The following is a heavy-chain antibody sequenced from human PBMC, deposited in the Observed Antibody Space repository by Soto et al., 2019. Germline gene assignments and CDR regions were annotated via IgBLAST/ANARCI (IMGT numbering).Heavy chain of an antibody. CDR3: ARDRSYDFWSGSDYFDY. CDR1: GYTFTTYS. Sequence: ASVKVSCKAAGYTFTTYSIHWVRQAPGQRLEWMGWINVANGNIKNSEKFQGRVTITRDTSGSTAYMELSNLRSEDTAVYYCARDRSYDFWSGSDYFDYWGQGTLVTVSS. V-gene: IGHV1-3*01. D-gene: IGHD3-3*01. CDR2: INVANGNI. J-gene: IGHJ4*02.